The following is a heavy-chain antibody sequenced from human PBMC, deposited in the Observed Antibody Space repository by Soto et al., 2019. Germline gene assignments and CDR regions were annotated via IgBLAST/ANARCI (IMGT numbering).Heavy chain of an antibody. D-gene: IGHD3-16*01. CDR1: GFAFSTYA. V-gene: IGHV3-23*01. CDR3: ARAKKSLGYYGMDV. J-gene: IGHJ6*02. Sequence: GSLRLSCAASGFAFSTYAMTWVRQAPGKGLEWVSVISGSGGSSYYAASVKGRFTISRDNSKNTLFLQMNSLRAEDTAVYYCARAKKSLGYYGMDVWGQGTTVTVSS. CDR2: ISGSGGSS.